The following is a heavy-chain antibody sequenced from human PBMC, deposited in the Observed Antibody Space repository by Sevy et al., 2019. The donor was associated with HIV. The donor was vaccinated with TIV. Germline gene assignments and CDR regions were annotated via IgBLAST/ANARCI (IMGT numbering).Heavy chain of an antibody. V-gene: IGHV1-8*01. Sequence: ASVKVSCKTSGYTFTSYDIHWVRQATGQGLEWMGWMSAKSGNTGYAKKFKGRATRTRDTSISTAYMELSSLRSEDTAVYYCARWWGTSYYYYYALDVWGQGTTVTVSS. CDR2: MSAKSGNT. CDR1: GYTFTSYD. J-gene: IGHJ6*02. CDR3: ARWWGTSYYYYYALDV. D-gene: IGHD2-8*02.